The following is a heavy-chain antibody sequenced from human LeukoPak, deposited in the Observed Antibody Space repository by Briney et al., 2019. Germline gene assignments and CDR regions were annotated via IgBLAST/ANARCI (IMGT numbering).Heavy chain of an antibody. Sequence: GGSLRLSCAASGFTFSSYGMHWVRQAPGKGLEWVAFIRYDGSNKYYADSVKGRFTISRDNSKNTLYLQMNSLRAEDTAVYYCAKEAVVPAAIPFDYWGQGTLDTVSS. D-gene: IGHD2-2*01. CDR3: AKEAVVPAAIPFDY. CDR1: GFTFSSYG. J-gene: IGHJ4*02. V-gene: IGHV3-30*02. CDR2: IRYDGSNK.